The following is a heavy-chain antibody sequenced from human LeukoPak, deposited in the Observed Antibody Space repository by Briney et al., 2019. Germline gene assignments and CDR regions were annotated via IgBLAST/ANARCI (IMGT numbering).Heavy chain of an antibody. CDR3: ARGRGSPYYVEAFDV. V-gene: IGHV4-59*11. Sequence: SETLSLTCSVSGASFTSHYWGWIRQPPGKGSKWFGHLYYSGSTTYNHSLESRVTMSVDTSRKQISLKLNSVAAADTALYYCARGRGSPYYVEAFDVWGQGTVVTVSS. CDR1: GASFTSHY. CDR2: LYYSGST. D-gene: IGHD3-22*01. J-gene: IGHJ3*01.